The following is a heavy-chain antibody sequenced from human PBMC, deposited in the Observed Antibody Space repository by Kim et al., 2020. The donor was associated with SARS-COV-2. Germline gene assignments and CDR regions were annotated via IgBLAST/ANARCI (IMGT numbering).Heavy chain of an antibody. D-gene: IGHD3-3*01. Sequence: GGSLRLTCAASGFTFGNCAMTWVRQAPGKGLEWVAFIIDDGVRANYADSVKGRFTVSRDNSKNTRYLQMNSLRAEDTAIYYCARDAESFWGGYYVPYAFDDWGQGTLVTVSS. CDR1: GFTFGNCA. V-gene: IGHV3-23*01. J-gene: IGHJ3*01. CDR2: IIDDGVRA. CDR3: ARDAESFWGGYYVPYAFDD.